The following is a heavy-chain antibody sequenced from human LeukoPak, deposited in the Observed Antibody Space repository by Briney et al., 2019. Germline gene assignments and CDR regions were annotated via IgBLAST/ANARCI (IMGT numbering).Heavy chain of an antibody. V-gene: IGHV4-4*07. Sequence: SETLSLTCTVSGGSISNYYWSWIRQPAGKGLEWIGRIYTSGSTYYNPSLKSRVTISVDTSKNQFSLKLSSVTAADTAVYYCAEEPGHCSGGSCYDWFDPWGQGTLVTVSS. CDR3: AEEPGHCSGGSCYDWFDP. D-gene: IGHD2-15*01. CDR2: IYTSGST. CDR1: GGSISNYY. J-gene: IGHJ5*02.